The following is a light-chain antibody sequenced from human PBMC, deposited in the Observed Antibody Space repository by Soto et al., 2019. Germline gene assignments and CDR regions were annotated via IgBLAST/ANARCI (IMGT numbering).Light chain of an antibody. V-gene: IGLV2-14*01. J-gene: IGLJ1*01. CDR3: NSHTASTTRL. Sequence: QSVLTQPPSASGSPGQSVTISCTGTSSDVGGYDFVAWHQQHPGKAPRLMIYEVTKRPSGVSNRFSGSKSGDAASLTISGLQAEDEADYYCNSHTASTTRLFGNGTKVTVL. CDR1: SSDVGGYDF. CDR2: EVT.